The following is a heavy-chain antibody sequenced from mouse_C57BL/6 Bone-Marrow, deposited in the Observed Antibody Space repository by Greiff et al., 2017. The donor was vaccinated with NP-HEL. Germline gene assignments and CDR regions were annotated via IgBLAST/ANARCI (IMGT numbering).Heavy chain of an antibody. V-gene: IGHV2-6*01. CDR3: ASDLGDSSGYAFAY. Sequence: VKLKESGPGLVAPSQSLSITCTVSGFSLTSYGVDWVRQSPGKGLEWLGVIWGVGSTNYNSALKSRLSISKDNSKSQVFLKMNSLQTDDTAMYYCASDLGDSSGYAFAYWGQGTLVTVSA. CDR1: GFSLTSYG. D-gene: IGHD3-2*02. CDR2: IWGVGST. J-gene: IGHJ3*01.